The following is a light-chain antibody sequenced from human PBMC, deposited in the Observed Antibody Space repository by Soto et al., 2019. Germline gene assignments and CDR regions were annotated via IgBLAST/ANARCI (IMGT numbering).Light chain of an antibody. CDR3: QQSNSLPPT. CDR1: QSISSN. J-gene: IGKJ1*01. CDR2: TAA. Sequence: DIQMTQSPSSLSASVGDRVTITCRASQSISSNLNWYQQKPGKAPKLLIYTAASLQSGDTLRFSGSVSGTDFTLTIASLQLEDFATYYCQQSNSLPPTFGQGTKVEIK. V-gene: IGKV1-39*01.